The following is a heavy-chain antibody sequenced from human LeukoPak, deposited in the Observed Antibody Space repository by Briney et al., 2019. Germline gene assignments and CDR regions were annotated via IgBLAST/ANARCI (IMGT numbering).Heavy chain of an antibody. CDR2: IWYDGSKR. J-gene: IGHJ4*02. D-gene: IGHD2-21*01. CDR3: ARSLWPEDY. V-gene: IGHV3-33*01. CDR1: GFTFSSYG. Sequence: PGGSLRLSCAASGFTFSSYGMHWVRQAPGKGLEWVALIWYDGSKRYYADSVKGRFTISKDNAKNSVYLQMNSLRAEDTAVYYCARSLWPEDYWGQGILVTVSS.